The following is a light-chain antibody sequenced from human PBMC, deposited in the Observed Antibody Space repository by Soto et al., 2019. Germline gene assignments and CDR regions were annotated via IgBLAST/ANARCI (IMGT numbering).Light chain of an antibody. Sequence: QSALTQPASVSGSPGQSITISCVGTNSDIGSYTSVSWFQHHPGTAPKLMISEVSNRPSGGSSRFSGSKSGHTASLTISGLQAEDEATYYCSSFTSSSTVVFGGGTKLTVL. CDR3: SSFTSSSTVV. CDR1: NSDIGSYTS. J-gene: IGLJ2*01. CDR2: EVS. V-gene: IGLV2-14*01.